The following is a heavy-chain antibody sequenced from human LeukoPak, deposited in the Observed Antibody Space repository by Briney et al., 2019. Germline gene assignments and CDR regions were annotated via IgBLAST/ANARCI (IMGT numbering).Heavy chain of an antibody. V-gene: IGHV4-4*07. CDR1: GASISAFH. CDR3: ARKDGDY. Sequence: SETLSLTCTVSGASISAFHWTWFRQPAGKGLEWIGLIYSSGSTLFNPSLKSRVAMSADLTKNQLSLKLTSVTAADTAMYYCARKDGDYWGRGTLVTVSS. CDR2: IYSSGST. J-gene: IGHJ4*02.